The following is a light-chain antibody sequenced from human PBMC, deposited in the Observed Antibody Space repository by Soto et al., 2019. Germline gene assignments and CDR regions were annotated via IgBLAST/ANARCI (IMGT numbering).Light chain of an antibody. CDR2: AAS. V-gene: IGKV1-27*01. CDR3: QKYDTAPQT. J-gene: IGKJ1*01. Sequence: DIQMTQSPSSLSASVGDTVTITCRASQGIIDYLAWYQQRPGKAPTRLIYAASTLHTGVPSRFSGSGAGTDFTLTIRSLQPEDVATYYCQKYDTAPQTFGPGTKVEIK. CDR1: QGIIDY.